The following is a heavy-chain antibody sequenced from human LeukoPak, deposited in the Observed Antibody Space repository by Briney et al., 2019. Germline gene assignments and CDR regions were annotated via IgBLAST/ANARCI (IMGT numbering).Heavy chain of an antibody. J-gene: IGHJ4*02. V-gene: IGHV1-69*05. Sequence: SVTVSCKASGGTFSSYAISWVRQAPGQGLEWMGGIIPIFGTANYAQKFQGRVTITTDESTSTAYMELSSLRSEDTAVYYCARDRSGQYFDGSGYSDYWGQGTLVTVSS. D-gene: IGHD3-22*01. CDR2: IIPIFGTA. CDR1: GGTFSSYA. CDR3: ARDRSGQYFDGSGYSDY.